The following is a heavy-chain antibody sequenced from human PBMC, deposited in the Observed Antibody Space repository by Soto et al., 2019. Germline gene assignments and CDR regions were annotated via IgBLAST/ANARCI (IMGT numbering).Heavy chain of an antibody. CDR2: IIPIFGTA. Sequence: SVKVSCKASGGTFSSYAISWVRQAPGQGLEWMGGIIPIFGTANYAQKFQGRVTITADESTSTAYMELSSLRSEDTAVYYCAKDLPATYSSSWYLSSWYFDLWGRGTLVTVSS. CDR3: AKDLPATYSSSWYLSSWYFDL. CDR1: GGTFSSYA. D-gene: IGHD6-13*01. V-gene: IGHV1-69*13. J-gene: IGHJ2*01.